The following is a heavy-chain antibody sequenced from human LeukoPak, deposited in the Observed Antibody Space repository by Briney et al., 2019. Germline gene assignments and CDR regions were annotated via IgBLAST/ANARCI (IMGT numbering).Heavy chain of an antibody. D-gene: IGHD3-10*01. J-gene: IGHJ4*02. V-gene: IGHV4-39*01. CDR2: IYYNGST. CDR3: ASQPVLLWFGESIPFDY. Sequence: SETLSLTCTVSGGSISSSSYYWGWIRQPPGKGLEWIGSIYYNGSTYYNPSLKSRVTISVDTSKNQFSLKLSSVTAADTAVYYCASQPVLLWFGESIPFDYWGQGTLVTVSS. CDR1: GGSISSSSYY.